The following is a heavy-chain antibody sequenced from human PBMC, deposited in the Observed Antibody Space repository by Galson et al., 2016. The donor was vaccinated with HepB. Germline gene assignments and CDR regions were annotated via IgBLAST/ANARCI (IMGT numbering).Heavy chain of an antibody. CDR2: TYYRSKWYN. CDR1: VDSVSSNSAA. D-gene: IGHD2/OR15-2a*01. Sequence: CAISVDSVSSNSAAWTWIRQSPLRGLEWLGRTYYRSKWYNDYAVSVNSRISIHPDTSKNQFSLQLNSVTPEDTAVYYCARVRCSTFRCQNWFDPWGQGTLVTVSS. V-gene: IGHV6-1*01. J-gene: IGHJ5*02. CDR3: ARVRCSTFRCQNWFDP.